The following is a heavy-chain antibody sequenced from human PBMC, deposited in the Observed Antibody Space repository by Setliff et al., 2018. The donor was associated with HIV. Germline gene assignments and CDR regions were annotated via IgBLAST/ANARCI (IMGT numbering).Heavy chain of an antibody. Sequence: SETLSLTCTVSGDSINTPFWWSWVRQPAGKGLEWIGRVTNTGDTSYNPSLKSRVTISMDTSKNLFSLKLTSVTAADTAVYFCVRGGGEHYDFLSGHYTPWGDFWGQGILVTVS. V-gene: IGHV4-4*07. CDR1: GDSINTPFW. CDR3: VRGGGEHYDFLSGHYTPWGDF. D-gene: IGHD3-3*01. CDR2: VTNTGDT. J-gene: IGHJ4*02.